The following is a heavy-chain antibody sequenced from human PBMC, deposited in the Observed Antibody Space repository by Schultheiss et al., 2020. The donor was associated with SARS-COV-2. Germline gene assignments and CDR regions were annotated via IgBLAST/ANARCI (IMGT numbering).Heavy chain of an antibody. CDR1: GGSISSGDYY. Sequence: SCNVSGGSISSGDYYWSWIHQHPGKGLEWIGYISSSGNTFDNPSLKSRVTISVDTSKNQFSLKLSSVTAADTAIYYCARVPYGGNSEFDYWGQGTLVTVSS. D-gene: IGHD4-23*01. CDR2: ISSSGNT. CDR3: ARVPYGGNSEFDY. J-gene: IGHJ4*02. V-gene: IGHV4-31*03.